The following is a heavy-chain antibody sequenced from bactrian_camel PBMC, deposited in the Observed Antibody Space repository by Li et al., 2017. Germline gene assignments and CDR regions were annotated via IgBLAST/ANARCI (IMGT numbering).Heavy chain of an antibody. CDR2: INSDGTNT. CDR3: AADPSRELWVGYPPYKY. V-gene: IGHV3-2*01. D-gene: IGHD5*01. CDR1: GFPFSSHA. Sequence: VQLVESGGGLVQTGGSLTLSCAASGFPFSSHALSWVRQSPGKGLEWVSSINSDGTNTYYADSVKGRFTISKDSAQMILYLQMNSLKPEDTAVYYCAADPSRELWVGYPPYKYWGQGTQVTVS. J-gene: IGHJ4*01.